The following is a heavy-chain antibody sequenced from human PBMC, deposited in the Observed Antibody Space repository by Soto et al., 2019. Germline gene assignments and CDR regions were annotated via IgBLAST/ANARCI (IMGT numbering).Heavy chain of an antibody. J-gene: IGHJ4*02. CDR3: ARSRGWELLNY. CDR1: GDSFTSYG. Sequence: ASATVCCKASGDSFTSYGSSWVRQEPGQGLEWMGWISAYNGNTNYAQKLQGRVTMTTDTSTSTAYMELRSLRSDDTAVYYCARSRGWELLNYWGQGTLVTVSS. V-gene: IGHV1-18*01. CDR2: ISAYNGNT. D-gene: IGHD1-26*01.